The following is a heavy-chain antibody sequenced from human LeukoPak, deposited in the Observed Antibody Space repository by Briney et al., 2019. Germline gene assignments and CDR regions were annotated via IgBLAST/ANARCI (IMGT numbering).Heavy chain of an antibody. CDR2: TYYRCKWYT. J-gene: IGHJ4*02. Sequence: SRTLSLTCAISGDSVSINSATWNWVRQSPSRGLEWLGSTYYRCKWYTDYAVSVKSLITINPDTSKNQFSLQLISVTPEDTAVYYCARVRDYGGNVFDYWGQGTLVTVSS. D-gene: IGHD4-23*01. V-gene: IGHV6-1*01. CDR1: GDSVSINSAT. CDR3: ARVRDYGGNVFDY.